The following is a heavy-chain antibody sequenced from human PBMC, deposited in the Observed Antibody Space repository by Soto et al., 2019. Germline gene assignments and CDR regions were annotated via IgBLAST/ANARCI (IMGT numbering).Heavy chain of an antibody. CDR2: ITGSGGNT. CDR3: AKEEWFLNHVAWFDP. V-gene: IGHV3-23*01. CDR1: GFTFSSFA. D-gene: IGHD3-3*01. Sequence: PGGSLRLSCAASGFTFSSFAMSWVRQAPGKGLEWVSSITGSGGNTFYADSVEGRFTISRDNSKNTLYLQMNSLRAEDTAVYYCAKEEWFLNHVAWFDPWGQGTLVTVSS. J-gene: IGHJ5*02.